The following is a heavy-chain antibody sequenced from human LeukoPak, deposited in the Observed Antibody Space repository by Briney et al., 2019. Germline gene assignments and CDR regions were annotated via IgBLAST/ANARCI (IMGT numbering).Heavy chain of an antibody. V-gene: IGHV3-23*01. D-gene: IGHD6-6*01. CDR1: GFTFGSNA. CDR3: AKGAPSSSSIFDF. CDR2: VSGSGADT. J-gene: IGHJ4*02. Sequence: GSLRLSCVASGFTFGSNAMAWVRQAPGRGLEWVSAVSGSGADTFYRDSVKGRFTISRDNPKNTLYLQLSSLRPDDTAVYYCAKGAPSSSSIFDFWGQGTLVTVSS.